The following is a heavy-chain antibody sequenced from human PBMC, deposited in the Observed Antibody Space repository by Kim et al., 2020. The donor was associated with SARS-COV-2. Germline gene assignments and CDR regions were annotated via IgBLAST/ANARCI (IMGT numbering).Heavy chain of an antibody. J-gene: IGHJ6*02. CDR3: ARNEYQLPDYYYYYGMDV. CDR2: IIPIFGTA. CDR1: GGTFSSYA. D-gene: IGHD2-2*01. V-gene: IGHV1-69*13. Sequence: SVKVSCKASGGTFSSYAISWVRQAPGQGLEWMGGIIPIFGTANYAQKFQGRVTITADESTSTAYMELSSLRSEDTAVYYCARNEYQLPDYYYYYGMDVWGQGTTVTVSS.